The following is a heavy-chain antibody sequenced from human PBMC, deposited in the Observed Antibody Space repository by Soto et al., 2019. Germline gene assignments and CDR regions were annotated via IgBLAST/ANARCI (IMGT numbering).Heavy chain of an antibody. V-gene: IGHV3-73*01. CDR3: MVVGATDFFDI. J-gene: IGHJ3*02. CDR2: IRSKANSYAT. CDR1: GFTVSSNY. D-gene: IGHD1-26*01. Sequence: PGGSLRLSCAASGFTVSSNYMSWVRQAPGKGLEWVGRIRSKANSYATAYAASVKGRFTISRDDSKNTAYLQMNSLKTEDTAVYYCMVVGATDFFDIWGQGTMVTVSS.